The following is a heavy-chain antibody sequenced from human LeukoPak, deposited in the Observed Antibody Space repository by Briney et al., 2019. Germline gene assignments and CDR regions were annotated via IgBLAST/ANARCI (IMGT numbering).Heavy chain of an antibody. V-gene: IGHV4-30-2*01. CDR3: ARGPGDSDYSNYNYYYYYMDV. D-gene: IGHD4-11*01. J-gene: IGHJ6*03. Sequence: SETLSLTCTVSGDSISSGVYYWSWIRQPPGKGLEWIGYIYHSGGTYYNPSLKSRVTISVDRSKNQFSLKLSSVTAADTAVYYCARGPGDSDYSNYNYYYYYMDVWGKGTTVTVSS. CDR1: GDSISSGVYY. CDR2: IYHSGGT.